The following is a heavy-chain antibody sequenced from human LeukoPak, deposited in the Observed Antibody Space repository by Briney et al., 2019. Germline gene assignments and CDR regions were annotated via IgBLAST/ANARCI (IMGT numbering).Heavy chain of an antibody. CDR1: GFTFSGYW. V-gene: IGHV3-7*04. CDR3: ARASGAAFDV. D-gene: IGHD1-26*01. Sequence: GGSLRLSCAGSGFTFSGYWMNWIRQAPGKGLEWVANIKPDGSEKYYVDSAKGRFTISRDNAKSSLYLQVNSLSAEDTAVYYCARASGAAFDVWGQGTMVTVAS. J-gene: IGHJ3*01. CDR2: IKPDGSEK.